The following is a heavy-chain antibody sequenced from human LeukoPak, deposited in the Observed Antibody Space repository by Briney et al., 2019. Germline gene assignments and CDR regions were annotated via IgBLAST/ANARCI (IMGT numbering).Heavy chain of an antibody. D-gene: IGHD1-26*01. CDR2: INLSGGST. CDR1: GYTFTSYY. V-gene: IGHV1-46*01. CDR3: ARSLGEWELRNGMDV. J-gene: IGHJ6*02. Sequence: GASVTVSCTASGYTFTSYYMHWVRQAPGQGIEWVGIINLSGGSTSYAQKFQGRVTMTRDTSTSTVYMELSSLRSEDTAVYYCARSLGEWELRNGMDVWGQGTTVTVSS.